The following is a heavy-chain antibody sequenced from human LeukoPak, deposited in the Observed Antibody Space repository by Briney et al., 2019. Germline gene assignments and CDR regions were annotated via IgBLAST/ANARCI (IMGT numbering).Heavy chain of an antibody. V-gene: IGHV3-30*04. Sequence: PGTSLRLSCAASRFTFSDYAMHWVRQAPGKGLEGVAIISYDGSDRYYADSVKGRFTISRDNSKNTLYLQMNSLRGEDTATYYCAREGAGSASDYWGQGTLVTVSS. CDR2: ISYDGSDR. CDR1: RFTFSDYA. J-gene: IGHJ4*02. D-gene: IGHD4/OR15-4a*01. CDR3: AREGAGSASDY.